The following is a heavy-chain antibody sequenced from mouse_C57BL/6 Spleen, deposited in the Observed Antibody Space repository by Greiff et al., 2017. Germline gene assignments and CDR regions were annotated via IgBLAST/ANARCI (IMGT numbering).Heavy chain of an antibody. J-gene: IGHJ3*01. Sequence: VKLVESGPGLVQPSQSLSITCTVSGFSLTSYGVHWVRQSPGKGLEWLGVIWSGGSTDYNAALISRLSISKDNSQSQVFFKMNSLQADDTAIYYCARWDGPWGQGTLVTVSA. D-gene: IGHD2-3*01. CDR1: GFSLTSYG. V-gene: IGHV2-2*01. CDR2: IWSGGST. CDR3: ARWDGP.